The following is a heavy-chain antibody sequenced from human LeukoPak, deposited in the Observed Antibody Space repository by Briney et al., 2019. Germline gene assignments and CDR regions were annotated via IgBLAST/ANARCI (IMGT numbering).Heavy chain of an antibody. V-gene: IGHV3-23*01. Sequence: GGSLRLSCAASGFTFSSYAMSWVRQAPGKGLEWVSAISGSGGSTYYADSVKGRFTISRDNSKNTLYLQMNSLRAEDTAVYYCAKDLRVLYDSSGYYHYHYFDYWGQGTLVTVSS. CDR1: GFTFSSYA. CDR2: ISGSGGST. CDR3: AKDLRVLYDSSGYYHYHYFDY. D-gene: IGHD3-22*01. J-gene: IGHJ4*02.